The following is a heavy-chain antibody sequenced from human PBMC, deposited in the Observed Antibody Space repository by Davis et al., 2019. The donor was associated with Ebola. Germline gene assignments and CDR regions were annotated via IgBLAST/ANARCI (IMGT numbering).Heavy chain of an antibody. CDR1: GGSISSSSYY. CDR2: IYYSGST. CDR3: ASGGERIAAAGQGLYYYYGMDV. D-gene: IGHD6-13*01. Sequence: PSETLSLTCTVSGGSISSSSYYWGWIRQPPGKGLEWIGSIYYSGSTYYNPSLKSRVTISVDTSKNQFSLTLSSVTAADTAVYYCASGGERIAAAGQGLYYYYGMDVWGQGTTVTVSS. J-gene: IGHJ6*02. V-gene: IGHV4-39*01.